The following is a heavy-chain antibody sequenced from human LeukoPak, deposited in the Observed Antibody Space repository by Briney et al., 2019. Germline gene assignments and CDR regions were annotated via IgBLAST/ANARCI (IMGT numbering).Heavy chain of an antibody. CDR2: IYYSGST. CDR1: GGSISSYY. V-gene: IGHV4-59*12. CDR3: ASGALRFFSY. J-gene: IGHJ4*02. Sequence: PSETLSLTCTVSGGSISSYYWSWIRQPPGKGLEWIGYIYYSGSTNYNPSLKSRVTISVDTSKNQFSLKLSSVTAADTAVYYCASGALRFFSYWGQGTLVTVSS. D-gene: IGHD3-3*01.